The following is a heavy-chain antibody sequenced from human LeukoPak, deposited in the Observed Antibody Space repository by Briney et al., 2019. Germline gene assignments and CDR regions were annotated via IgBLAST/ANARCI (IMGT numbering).Heavy chain of an antibody. J-gene: IGHJ4*02. D-gene: IGHD3-9*01. CDR1: GGSISSYY. V-gene: IGHV4-59*08. CDR3: ARHPLGGRYFDWYSIY. Sequence: PSETLSLTCTVSGGSISSYYWSWIRQPPGKGLEWIGYIYYSGSTNYNPSLKSRVTISLDTSKNQFSLKLSSVTAADTAVYYCARHPLGGRYFDWYSIYWGQGILVTVSS. CDR2: IYYSGST.